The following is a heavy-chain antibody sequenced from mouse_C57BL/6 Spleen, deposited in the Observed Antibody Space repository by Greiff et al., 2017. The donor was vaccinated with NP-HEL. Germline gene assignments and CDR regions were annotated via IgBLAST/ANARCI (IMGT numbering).Heavy chain of an antibody. V-gene: IGHV1-15*01. J-gene: IGHJ1*03. D-gene: IGHD2-2*01. CDR2: IDPETGGT. CDR1: GYTFTDYE. Sequence: QVQLKESGAELVRPGASVTLSCKASGYTFTDYEMHWVKQTPVHGLEWIGAIDPETGGTAYNQKFKGKAILTADKSSSTAYMELRSRTAEGSAVYYCTGVKDWYFDVWGTGTTVTVSS. CDR3: TGVKDWYFDV.